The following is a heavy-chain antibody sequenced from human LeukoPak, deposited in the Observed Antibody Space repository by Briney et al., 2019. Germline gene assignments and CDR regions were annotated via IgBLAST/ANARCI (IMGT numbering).Heavy chain of an antibody. Sequence: GGSLRLSCAASGFTFSSYEMNWVRQAPGKGLEWVSYISPSGSNIKYADSVKGRFSIPRDNAMNSLYLQMNSLRAEDTAVYYCTRDGNYDILTGYHYYYYMDVWGKGTTVTISS. CDR2: ISPSGSNI. D-gene: IGHD3-9*01. CDR3: TRDGNYDILTGYHYYYYMDV. J-gene: IGHJ6*03. CDR1: GFTFSSYE. V-gene: IGHV3-48*03.